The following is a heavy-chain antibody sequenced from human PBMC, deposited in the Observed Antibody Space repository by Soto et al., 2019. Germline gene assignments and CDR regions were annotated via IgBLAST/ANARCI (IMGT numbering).Heavy chain of an antibody. D-gene: IGHD3-22*01. Sequence: GGSLRLSCAASGFTFSSYGMHWVRQAPGKGLEWVAVIWYDGSNKYYADSVKGRFTISRDNSKNTLYLQMNSLRAEDTAVYYCARASWDYYDHHLDYWGQGTLVTVSS. J-gene: IGHJ4*02. CDR1: GFTFSSYG. CDR2: IWYDGSNK. CDR3: ARASWDYYDHHLDY. V-gene: IGHV3-33*01.